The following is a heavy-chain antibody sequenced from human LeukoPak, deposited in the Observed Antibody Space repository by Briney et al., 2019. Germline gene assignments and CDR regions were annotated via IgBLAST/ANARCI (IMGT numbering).Heavy chain of an antibody. CDR2: IYYSGST. D-gene: IGHD4-17*01. CDR3: ARADTVTTGASDI. Sequence: SETLSLTCTVSGGSISSGDYYWSWIRQPPGKGLEWIGYIYYSGSTYYNPSLKSRVTISVDTSKNQFSLKLSSVTAADTAVYYCARADTVTTGASDIWGQGTMVTVSS. V-gene: IGHV4-30-4*08. CDR1: GGSISSGDYY. J-gene: IGHJ3*02.